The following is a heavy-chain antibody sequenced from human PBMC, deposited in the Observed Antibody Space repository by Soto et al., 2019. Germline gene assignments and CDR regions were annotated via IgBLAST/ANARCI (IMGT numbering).Heavy chain of an antibody. CDR2: INHSGGT. J-gene: IGHJ4*02. CDR1: GGSFRPYY. D-gene: IGHD3-22*01. V-gene: IGHV4-34*01. CDR3: ARGNVDTVDSSGFYEY. Sequence: ENLSLTYAVYGGSFRPYYWSWIRQPPGKELEWIGEINHSGGTSYNPSLKSRVTISVDTSKSQFSLKLTSVTAADRAVYYCARGNVDTVDSSGFYEYWAQGTPVT.